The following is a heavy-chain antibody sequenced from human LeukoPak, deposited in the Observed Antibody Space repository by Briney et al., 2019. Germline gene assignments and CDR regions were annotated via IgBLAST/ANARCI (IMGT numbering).Heavy chain of an antibody. D-gene: IGHD1-26*01. CDR3: ARGRED. Sequence: GGSLRLSCAASGFKFDDYGMSWVRQAPGKGLEWVSVIYSGGSTYYADSVKGRFTISRDNSKNTLYLQMNSLRAEDTAVYYCARGREDWGQGTLVTVSS. J-gene: IGHJ4*02. V-gene: IGHV3-66*01. CDR2: IYSGGST. CDR1: GFKFDDYG.